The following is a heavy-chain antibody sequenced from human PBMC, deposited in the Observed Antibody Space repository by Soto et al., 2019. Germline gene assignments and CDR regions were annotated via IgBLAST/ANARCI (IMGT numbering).Heavy chain of an antibody. Sequence: SETLSLTCTFSGGSISSYYWSWIRQPPGKGLEWIGEINHSGSTNYNPSLKSRVTISVDTSKNQFSLKLSSVTAADTAVYYCARQSVAVAGIWFDPWGQGTLVTVSS. D-gene: IGHD6-19*01. CDR2: INHSGST. J-gene: IGHJ5*02. CDR3: ARQSVAVAGIWFDP. CDR1: GGSISSYY. V-gene: IGHV4-34*01.